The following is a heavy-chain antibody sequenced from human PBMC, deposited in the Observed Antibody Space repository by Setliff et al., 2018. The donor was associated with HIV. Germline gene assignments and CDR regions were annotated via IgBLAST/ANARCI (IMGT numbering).Heavy chain of an antibody. Sequence: KTSETLSLTCSVSGVSINTYYWSWIRQPPGKGLEWFGYIYNGGNTNYNPSLSSRVTVSRDTSRNQFSMTLTSVTAADTAVYYCARSFGWGAFNVWGQGTVVTVSS. CDR3: ARSFGWGAFNV. V-gene: IGHV4-59*01. CDR2: IYNGGNT. D-gene: IGHD6-19*01. J-gene: IGHJ3*01. CDR1: GVSINTYY.